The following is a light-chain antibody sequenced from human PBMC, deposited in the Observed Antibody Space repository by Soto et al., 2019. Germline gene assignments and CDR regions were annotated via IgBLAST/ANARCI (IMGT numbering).Light chain of an antibody. V-gene: IGKV3-15*01. J-gene: IGKJ1*01. CDR1: QSVSSN. CDR2: GAS. Sequence: EIVMTQSPVTLSVSPGGRATLSCRASQSVSSNLAWYQQKPGQAPRLLIYGASTRATGIPIRFSGSGSGTEFTLTISSLQSEDLGVYYCQQYNDWPRTFGQGTKVEIK. CDR3: QQYNDWPRT.